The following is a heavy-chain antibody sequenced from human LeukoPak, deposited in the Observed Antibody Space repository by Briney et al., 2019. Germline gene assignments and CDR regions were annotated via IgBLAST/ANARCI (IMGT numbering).Heavy chain of an antibody. CDR3: ARRSVVVSTNYYYMDV. Sequence: GGSLRLSCTTSGFTFGEYAMTWFRQAPGKGPEWVGFIRSNANGGSTEYAASVKGRFTISRDDSKGIAYLQMNNLKTEDSAVYYCARRSVVVSTNYYYMDVWGKGTTVTVSS. V-gene: IGHV3-49*03. D-gene: IGHD3-22*01. J-gene: IGHJ6*03. CDR1: GFTFGEYA. CDR2: IRSNANGGST.